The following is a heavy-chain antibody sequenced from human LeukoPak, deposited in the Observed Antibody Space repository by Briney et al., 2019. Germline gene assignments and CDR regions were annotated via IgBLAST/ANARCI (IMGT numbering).Heavy chain of an antibody. J-gene: IGHJ4*02. D-gene: IGHD5-12*01. Sequence: SETLSLTCAVYGGSFSGYYWSWIRQPPGKGLEWIGEINHSGSTNYNPSLKSRVTISVDTSKNQFSLKLSSVTAADTAVYYCARDPFNVDIAATDGYWGQGTLVTVSS. CDR2: INHSGST. CDR1: GGSFSGYY. V-gene: IGHV4-34*01. CDR3: ARDPFNVDIAATDGY.